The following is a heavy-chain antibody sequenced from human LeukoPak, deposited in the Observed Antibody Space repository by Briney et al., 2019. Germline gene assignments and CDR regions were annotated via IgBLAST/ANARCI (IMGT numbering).Heavy chain of an antibody. CDR1: GGSINSY. D-gene: IGHD4-17*01. Sequence: PSETLSLTCTVSGGSINSYWSWIRQPAGKGLEWIGRISGSGTITYNPALQSRLSISIDTSKNQFSLKLMSVTAADTAVYYCAATSLTVTTPRKLWFDPWGQGTLVTVSS. CDR3: AATSLTVTTPRKLWFDP. J-gene: IGHJ5*02. CDR2: ISGSGTI. V-gene: IGHV4-4*07.